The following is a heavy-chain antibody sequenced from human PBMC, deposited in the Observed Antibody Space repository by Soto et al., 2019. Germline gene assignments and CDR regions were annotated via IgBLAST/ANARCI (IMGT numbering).Heavy chain of an antibody. D-gene: IGHD4-17*01. Sequence: KPSETLSLTCTFSVDSVSIGTYYWTWIRQPPGKGLEWIGYIYYKGNTNYDPSLKSRVTILVDTSRNQFSLKVSSVAAADTAVYYCARGLDYVGFDSWGQGTMVTVSS. J-gene: IGHJ4*02. V-gene: IGHV4-61*01. CDR3: ARGLDYVGFDS. CDR2: IYYKGNT. CDR1: VDSVSIGTYY.